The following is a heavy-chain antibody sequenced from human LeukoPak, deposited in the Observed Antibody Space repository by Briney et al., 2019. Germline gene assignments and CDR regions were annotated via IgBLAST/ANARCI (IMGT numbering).Heavy chain of an antibody. CDR2: ISYDGSNK. J-gene: IGHJ4*02. D-gene: IGHD6-13*01. CDR3: AKEGPGIAASFDY. Sequence: AGGSLRLSCAASGFTFSSYGMHWVRQAPGKGLEWVAVISYDGSNKYYADSVKGRFTISRDNSKNTLYLQMNSLRAEDTSVYYCAKEGPGIAASFDYWGQGTLVTVSS. CDR1: GFTFSSYG. V-gene: IGHV3-30*18.